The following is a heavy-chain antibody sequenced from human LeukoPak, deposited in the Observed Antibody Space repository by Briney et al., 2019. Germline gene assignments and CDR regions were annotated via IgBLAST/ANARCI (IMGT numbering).Heavy chain of an antibody. CDR3: AREVTAMVTHNYYYYMDV. J-gene: IGHJ6*03. V-gene: IGHV4-59*01. CDR2: IYYSGST. D-gene: IGHD5-18*01. Sequence: PSETLSLTXAVSGGSISSYYWSWIRQPPGKGLEWIGYIYYSGSTNYNPSLKSRVTISVDTSKNQFSLKLSSVTAADTAVYYCAREVTAMVTHNYYYYMDVWGKGTTVTVSS. CDR1: GGSISSYY.